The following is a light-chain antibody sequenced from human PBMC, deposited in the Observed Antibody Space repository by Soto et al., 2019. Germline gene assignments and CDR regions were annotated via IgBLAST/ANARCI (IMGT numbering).Light chain of an antibody. J-gene: IGKJ1*01. CDR2: GAS. V-gene: IGKV3-20*01. CDR1: QSVSSRY. Sequence: EIVLTQSPDTLSLSPGERATLSCRASQSVSSRYSAWYQQKPGQAPRLLIYGASTRATGIPDRFSGSGSGTDFTLTISRLEPEDFAVYYCQQYGSSPKTFGQGTKVDIK. CDR3: QQYGSSPKT.